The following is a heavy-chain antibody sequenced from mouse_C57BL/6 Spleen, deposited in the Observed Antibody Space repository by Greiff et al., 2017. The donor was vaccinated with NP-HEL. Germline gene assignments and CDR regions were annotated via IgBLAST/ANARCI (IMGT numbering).Heavy chain of an antibody. Sequence: EVQLQQSGPELVKPGASVKISCKASGYTFTDYYMNWVKQSPGKSLEWIGDINPNNGGTSYNQKFKGKATLTVDKSSSTAYMELRSLTSEDSAVYYCARAHYYGSSYYFDYWGQGTTLTVSS. CDR3: ARAHYYGSSYYFDY. J-gene: IGHJ2*01. D-gene: IGHD1-1*01. CDR2: INPNNGGT. CDR1: GYTFTDYY. V-gene: IGHV1-26*01.